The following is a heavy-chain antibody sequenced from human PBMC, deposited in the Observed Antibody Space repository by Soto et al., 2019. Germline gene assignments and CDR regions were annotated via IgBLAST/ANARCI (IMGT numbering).Heavy chain of an antibody. V-gene: IGHV3-33*08. J-gene: IGHJ4*02. Sequence: GGSLRLSCAASGFTFCNYHMHWVRQAPGKGLEWVAVIWNDGSNKFYADSVKGRFTISRDNSKNTLYLQMNSLRAEDTAVYYCARIGSWALNFDYWGQGTLVTVSS. CDR3: ARIGSWALNFDY. CDR1: GFTFCNYH. D-gene: IGHD6-13*01. CDR2: IWNDGSNK.